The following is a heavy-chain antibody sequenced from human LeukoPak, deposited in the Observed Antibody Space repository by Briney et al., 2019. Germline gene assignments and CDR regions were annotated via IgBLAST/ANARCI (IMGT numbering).Heavy chain of an antibody. CDR2: INHNGGNT. CDR1: GFTFSTYA. Sequence: GGSLRLSCAASGFTFSTYAMNWVRQAPGKGLEWVSTINHNGGNTYYADSVKGRFTISRDNSKNTLYLQMNSLRAEDTAVYYCAKVYVWNEYYFDYWGQGTLVTVSS. D-gene: IGHD1-1*01. CDR3: AKVYVWNEYYFDY. J-gene: IGHJ4*02. V-gene: IGHV3-23*01.